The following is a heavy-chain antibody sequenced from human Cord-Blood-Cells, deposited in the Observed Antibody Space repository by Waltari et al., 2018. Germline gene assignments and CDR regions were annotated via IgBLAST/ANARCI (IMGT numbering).Heavy chain of an antibody. CDR2: IYQSGST. Sequence: QVQLQESGPGLVKPSETLSLTCAVSGYSISSGYYWGWTRQPPGKGLEWIGSIYQSGSTYYNPSLKSRVTISVDTSKDQFSLKLSSVTAADTAVYYCARSGTWGQGTLVTVSS. D-gene: IGHD1-1*01. J-gene: IGHJ4*02. CDR3: ARSGT. CDR1: GYSISSGYY. V-gene: IGHV4-38-2*01.